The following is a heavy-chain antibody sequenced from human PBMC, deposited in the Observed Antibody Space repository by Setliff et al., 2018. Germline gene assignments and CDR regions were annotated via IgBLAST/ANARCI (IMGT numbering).Heavy chain of an antibody. D-gene: IGHD3-10*01. V-gene: IGHV4-39*01. CDR3: ARQPSSGSYYNPRPYYFDF. J-gene: IGHJ4*02. CDR1: SGSISSDNYY. CDR2: LSYNGNA. Sequence: SETLSLTCTVSSGSISSDNYYWGWIRQPPGKGLEWIGTLSYNGNAYYTPSLKSRVTISIDTSKDQFSLNLRSVTAADTAVYYCARQPSSGSYYNPRPYYFDFWGQGTLVTVSS.